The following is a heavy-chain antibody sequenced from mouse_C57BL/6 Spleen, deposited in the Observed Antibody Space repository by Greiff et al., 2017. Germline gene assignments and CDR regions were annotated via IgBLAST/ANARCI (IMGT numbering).Heavy chain of an antibody. CDR3: ARDSGSSCWYFDV. V-gene: IGHV1-63*01. CDR1: GYTFTNYW. D-gene: IGHD1-1*01. J-gene: IGHJ1*03. CDR2: IYPGGGYP. Sequence: VQLQQSGAELVRPGTSVKMSCKASGYTFTNYWIGWAKQRPGHGLGWIGDIYPGGGYPNYNEKFMGKATLTADKTSSTAYMQFRSLTSEDSAISDCARDSGSSCWYFDVWGTGATVTVAS.